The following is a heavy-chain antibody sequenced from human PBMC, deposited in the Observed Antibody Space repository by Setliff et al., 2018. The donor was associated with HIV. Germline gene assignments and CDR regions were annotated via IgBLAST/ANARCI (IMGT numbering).Heavy chain of an antibody. J-gene: IGHJ4*02. Sequence: GASVKVSCKASGYTFTNYYMHWVRQAPGQGLEWMGWINPNSGGTNYAQKFQGRVTMTRGTSISTAYMELSRLRSDDTAVYYCARTLPQYTNLFDYWGQGTLVTVSS. D-gene: IGHD5-18*01. CDR3: ARTLPQYTNLFDY. CDR2: INPNSGGT. CDR1: GYTFTNYY. V-gene: IGHV1-2*02.